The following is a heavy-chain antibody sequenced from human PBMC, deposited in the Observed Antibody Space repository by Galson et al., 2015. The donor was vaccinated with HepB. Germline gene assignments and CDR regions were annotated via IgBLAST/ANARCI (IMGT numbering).Heavy chain of an antibody. V-gene: IGHV1-18*01. J-gene: IGHJ4*02. D-gene: IGHD5-24*01. CDR2: ISAYNGDA. CDR1: GYKFSSYG. CDR3: ARGGMATLGGPTFDF. Sequence: SVKVSCKVSGYKFSSYGISWVRQAPGQGLEWMGWISAYNGDANYAQKLQGRVTMTTDTSTNTAYMELRSLRSDDTAMYYCARGGMATLGGPTFDFWGQGTLVTVSS.